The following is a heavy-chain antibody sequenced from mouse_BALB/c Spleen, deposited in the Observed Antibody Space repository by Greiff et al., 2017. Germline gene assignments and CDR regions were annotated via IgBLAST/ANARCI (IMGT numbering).Heavy chain of an antibody. V-gene: IGHV1S137*01. Sequence: QVQLKESGAELVRPGVSVKISCKGSGYTFTDYAMHWVKQSHAKSLEWIGVISTYYGDASYNQKFKGKATMTVDKSSSTAYMELARLTSEDSAIYYCARGNQYYAMDYWGQGTSVTVSS. J-gene: IGHJ4*01. CDR1: GYTFTDYA. CDR2: ISTYYGDA. CDR3: ARGNQYYAMDY.